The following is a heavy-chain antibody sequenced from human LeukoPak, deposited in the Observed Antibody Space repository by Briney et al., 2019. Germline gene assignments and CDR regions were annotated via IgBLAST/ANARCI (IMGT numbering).Heavy chain of an antibody. D-gene: IGHD3-16*01. CDR1: GGSISSYY. V-gene: IGHV4-59*12. Sequence: SETLSLTCTVSGGSISSYYWSWIRQPPGKGLEWIGYIYYSGSTNYNPSLKSRVTISVDTSKNQFSLKLTSVTAADTAVYYCARGAPAEYFQHWGQGTLVTVSS. J-gene: IGHJ1*01. CDR3: ARGAPAEYFQH. CDR2: IYYSGST.